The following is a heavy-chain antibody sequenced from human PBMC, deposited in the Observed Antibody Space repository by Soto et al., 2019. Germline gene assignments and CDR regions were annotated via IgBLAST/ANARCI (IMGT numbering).Heavy chain of an antibody. CDR1: GLTFSSYD. D-gene: IGHD1-7*01. CDR2: ISSNGGTT. V-gene: IGHV3-64*01. J-gene: IGHJ4*02. Sequence: EVQLAESGGGMVQPGGSLRLPCLASGLTFSSYDMHWVRQAPGKGLEYVSSISSNGGTTYYGNSVKGRFTISRDNSKNTLYLQMGSLRADDMAVYYCVRRVSGNYDYWGQGTLVTVSS. CDR3: VRRVSGNYDY.